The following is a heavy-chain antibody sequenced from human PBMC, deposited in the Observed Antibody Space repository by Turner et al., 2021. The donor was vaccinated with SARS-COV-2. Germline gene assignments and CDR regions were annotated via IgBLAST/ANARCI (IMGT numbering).Heavy chain of an antibody. Sequence: QVQLQASGPGLVNPSETLSLTCFVSGAAITSFYWSCVRQPPGRGLEWMGYTSDMVFPIYNPSLNSRVTISTDKSRNHFSLRVNSVTAADTAVYFCARLRLGVNLNYFDYWCQGTLVVVSS. V-gene: IGHV4-59*08. CDR3: ARLRLGVNLNYFDY. J-gene: IGHJ4*02. CDR1: GAAITSFY. CDR2: TSDMVFP. D-gene: IGHD2-8*01.